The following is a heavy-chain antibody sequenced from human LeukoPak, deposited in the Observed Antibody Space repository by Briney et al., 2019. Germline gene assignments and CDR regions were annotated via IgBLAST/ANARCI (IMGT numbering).Heavy chain of an antibody. CDR3: ARETPVAGYTDAFDI. D-gene: IGHD6-19*01. CDR2: ISYDGSNK. CDR1: GFTFSSYA. V-gene: IGHV3-30*04. Sequence: GGSLRLSCAASGFTFSSYAMHWVRQAPGKGLEWVAVISYDGSNKYYADSVKGRFTISRDNSKNTLYLQMNSLRAEDTAVYYCARETPVAGYTDAFDIWGQGTMVTVSS. J-gene: IGHJ3*02.